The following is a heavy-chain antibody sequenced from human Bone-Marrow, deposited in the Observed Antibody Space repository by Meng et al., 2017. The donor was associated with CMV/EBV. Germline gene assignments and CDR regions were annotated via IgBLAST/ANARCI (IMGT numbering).Heavy chain of an antibody. CDR2: ISSSGSTI. V-gene: IGHV3-48*03. Sequence: GESLKISCAASGFTFSSYEMNWVRQAPGKGLEWLSYISSSGSTIYYADSVKGRFTISRDNAKDSLYLQMNSLRAEDTAVYYCASWEVVAWGNYYYGMDVWGQGTTVTVSS. CDR1: GFTFSSYE. CDR3: ASWEVVAWGNYYYGMDV. D-gene: IGHD2-15*01. J-gene: IGHJ6*02.